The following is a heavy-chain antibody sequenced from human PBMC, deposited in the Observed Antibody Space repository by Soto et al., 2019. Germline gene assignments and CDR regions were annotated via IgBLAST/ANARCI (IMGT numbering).Heavy chain of an antibody. CDR3: AREGAVAGFDD. CDR1: GFTFSSYG. Sequence: QVQLVESGGGVVQPGRSLRLSCAASGFTFSSYGMHWVRQAPGTGLEWVAVIGYDGSNKYYADSVKGRFTISRDNSKNTLYLQMNSLRAEDTAVYYCAREGAVAGFDDWGQGTLVTVSS. CDR2: IGYDGSNK. D-gene: IGHD6-19*01. J-gene: IGHJ4*02. V-gene: IGHV3-33*01.